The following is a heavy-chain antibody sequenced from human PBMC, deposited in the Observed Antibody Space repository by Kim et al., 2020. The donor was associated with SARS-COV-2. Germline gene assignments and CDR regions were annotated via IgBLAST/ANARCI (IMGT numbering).Heavy chain of an antibody. J-gene: IGHJ4*02. CDR2: IYWDDDK. CDR1: GFSLSTSGVG. V-gene: IGHV2-5*02. Sequence: SGPTLVNPTQTLTLTCTFSGFSLSTSGVGVGWIRQPPGKALEWLALIYWDDDKRYSPSLKSRLTITKDTSKNQVVLTMANMDPVDTATYFCAHRTMGIRYFDYWGQGTLVTVSS. D-gene: IGHD7-27*01. CDR3: AHRTMGIRYFDY.